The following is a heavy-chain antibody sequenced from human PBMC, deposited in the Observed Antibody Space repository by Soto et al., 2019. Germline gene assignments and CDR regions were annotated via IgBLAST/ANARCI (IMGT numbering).Heavy chain of an antibody. CDR1: GFTFSRHC. V-gene: IGHV3-74*03. J-gene: IGHJ4*02. D-gene: IGHD3-22*01. Sequence: EVQLVESGGGLVQPGGALRLACAASGFTFSRHCMHWVRQAPGKGVVWVSRINSDGSITKSADSVEGRFTSSRDNAKNTLYLKMNRLRAEHTAVYFGARGGYYDDTGPADSWGQGTLVTVSS. CDR3: ARGGYYDDTGPADS. CDR2: INSDGSIT.